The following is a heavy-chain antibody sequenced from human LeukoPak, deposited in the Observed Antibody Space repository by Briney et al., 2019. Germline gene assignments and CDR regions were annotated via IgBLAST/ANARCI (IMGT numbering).Heavy chain of an antibody. CDR2: ISYDGSNK. D-gene: IGHD6-6*01. CDR3: ARGGYSSSLVDY. J-gene: IGHJ4*02. Sequence: GGSLRLSCAASGFTFSSYGMHWVRQAPGKGLEWVAVISYDGSNKYYADSVKGRFTISRDNAKNSLYLQMNSLRAEDTAVYYCARGGYSSSLVDYWGQGTLVTVSS. V-gene: IGHV3-30*03. CDR1: GFTFSSYG.